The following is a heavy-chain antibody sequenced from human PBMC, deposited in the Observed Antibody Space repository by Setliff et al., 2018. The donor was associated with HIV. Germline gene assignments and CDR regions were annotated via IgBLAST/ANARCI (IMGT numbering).Heavy chain of an antibody. CDR1: GYTFTSYY. CDR3: ARDYYDSSGYRGLDAFDI. V-gene: IGHV1-46*01. D-gene: IGHD3-22*01. CDR2: INPSGGST. J-gene: IGHJ3*02. Sequence: ASVKVSCKASGYTFTSYYMHWVRQAPGQGLEWMGIINPSGGSTSYAQKFQGRVTMTRDTSTSTVYMELSSLRSEDTAVYYCARDYYDSSGYRGLDAFDIWGQGTMVTVSS.